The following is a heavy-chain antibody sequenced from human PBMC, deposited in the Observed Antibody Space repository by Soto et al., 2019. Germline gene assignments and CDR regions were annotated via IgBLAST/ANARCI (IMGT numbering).Heavy chain of an antibody. V-gene: IGHV4-39*01. J-gene: IGHJ6*02. CDR1: GGSISSSSYY. CDR2: IYYSGST. Sequence: SETLSLTRTVTGGSISSSSYYWGWIRQPPGKGLEWIGSIYYSGSTYYNPSLKSRVTISVDTSKNQFSLKLSSVTAADTAVYYCARLGGGRRGYYGMDVWGQGTTVT. D-gene: IGHD2-15*01. CDR3: ARLGGGRRGYYGMDV.